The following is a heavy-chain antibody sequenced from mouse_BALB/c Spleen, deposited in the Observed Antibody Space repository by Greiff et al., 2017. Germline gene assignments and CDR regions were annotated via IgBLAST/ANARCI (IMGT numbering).Heavy chain of an antibody. Sequence: VQLQQSGAELVRPGAFVKLSCKASGFNIKDYDMHWVKQRPEQGLEWIGWIDPENGNTIYDPMFQGKASITADASSNTVYLKLSSLTSEDAAVYYCALCGNFFAYWGQGTLVTVSA. V-gene: IGHV14-1*02. D-gene: IGHD4-1*01. CDR1: GFNIKDYD. CDR2: IDPENGNT. J-gene: IGHJ3*01. CDR3: ALCGNFFAY.